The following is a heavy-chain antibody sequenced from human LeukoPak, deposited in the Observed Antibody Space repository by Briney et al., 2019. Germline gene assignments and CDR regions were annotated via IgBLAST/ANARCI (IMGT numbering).Heavy chain of an antibody. Sequence: GASVKVSCKASGYTFTSYGISWVRQAPGQGLEWMGWIRAYNGDTNYAQKFQGRVTMTRDTSTSTVYMELSSLRSEDTAVYYCAREPLPNWNDVQANQYYFDYWGQGTLVTVSS. V-gene: IGHV1-18*01. CDR2: IRAYNGDT. CDR3: AREPLPNWNDVQANQYYFDY. CDR1: GYTFTSYG. D-gene: IGHD1-1*01. J-gene: IGHJ4*02.